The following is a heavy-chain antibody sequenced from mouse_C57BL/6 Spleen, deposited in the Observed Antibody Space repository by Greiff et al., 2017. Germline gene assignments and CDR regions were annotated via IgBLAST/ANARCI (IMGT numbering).Heavy chain of an antibody. CDR2: INPSNGGT. Sequence: QVQLQQPGTELVKPGASVKLSCKASGYTFTSYWMHWVKQRPGQGLEWIGNINPSNGGTNYNEKFKSKATLTGDKSSSTAYMQLSSLTSEDSAVYYCARSRYDYDGFDYWGQGTTLTVSS. J-gene: IGHJ2*01. CDR3: ARSRYDYDGFDY. V-gene: IGHV1-53*01. D-gene: IGHD2-4*01. CDR1: GYTFTSYW.